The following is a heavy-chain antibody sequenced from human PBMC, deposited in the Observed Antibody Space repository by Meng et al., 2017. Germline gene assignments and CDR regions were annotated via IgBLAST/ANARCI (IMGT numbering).Heavy chain of an antibody. D-gene: IGHD3-22*01. CDR3: ARGRGYYYDSSGYSNNWFDP. CDR1: GGSISSGGYY. CDR2: IYYSGST. J-gene: IGHJ5*02. V-gene: IGHV4-31*01. Sequence: SETLSLTCTVSGGSISSGGYYWSWIRQHPGKGLEWIGYIYYSGSTYYNPSLKSLVTISVDTSKNQFSLKPSSVTAADTAVYYCARGRGYYYDSSGYSNNWFDPWGQGTLVTVSS.